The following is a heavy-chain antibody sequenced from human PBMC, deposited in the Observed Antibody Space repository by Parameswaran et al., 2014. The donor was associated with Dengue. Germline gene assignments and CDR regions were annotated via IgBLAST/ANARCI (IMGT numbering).Heavy chain of an antibody. D-gene: IGHD3-10*01. V-gene: IGHV1-3*01. CDR1: GYTFTSYA. CDR3: ARSYGSGSYYKSHHFDP. CDR2: INAGNGNT. J-gene: IGHJ5*02. Sequence: ASVKVSCKASGYTFTSYAMHWVRQAPGQRLEWMGWINAGNGNTKYSQKFQGRVTITRDTSASTAYMELSSLRSEDTAVYYCARSYGSGSYYKSHHFDPWGQGTLVTVSS.